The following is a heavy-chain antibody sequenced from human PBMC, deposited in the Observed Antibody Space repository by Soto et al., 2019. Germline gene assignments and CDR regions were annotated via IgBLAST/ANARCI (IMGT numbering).Heavy chain of an antibody. CDR3: AKATATGGGDFEI. CDR1: GFICSDYD. J-gene: IGHJ3*02. CDR2: ILVSGST. V-gene: IGHV3-23*01. D-gene: IGHD2-8*02. Sequence: GGSLRLSCAVSGFICSDYDMSWVRQAPGKGLEWVSTILVSGSTHYEDSVRGRFTISRDTSKNTVYLQMKSLTPGDTAVYYCAKATATGGGDFEISGQGTKVTVSS.